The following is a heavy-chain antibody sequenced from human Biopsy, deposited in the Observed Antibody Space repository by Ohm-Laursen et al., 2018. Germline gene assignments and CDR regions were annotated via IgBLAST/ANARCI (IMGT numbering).Heavy chain of an antibody. CDR2: IYSNGNT. J-gene: IGHJ3*02. CDR3: ARDEGLLRAFDI. CDR1: GGSISGHF. Sequence: SETLSLTSTVSGGSISGHFWSWVRQPAGKGLEWIGRIYSNGNTNYNPSLKSRVSMSVDTSKNHFSLNLTSVTAADTAVYYCARDEGLLRAFDIWGQGTLGTVSS. V-gene: IGHV4-4*07. D-gene: IGHD1-26*01.